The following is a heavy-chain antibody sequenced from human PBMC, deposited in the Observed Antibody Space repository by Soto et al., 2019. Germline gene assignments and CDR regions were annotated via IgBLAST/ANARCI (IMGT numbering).Heavy chain of an antibody. CDR2: INTDGGSS. J-gene: IGHJ3*02. CDR1: GFTFSGHW. V-gene: IGHV3-74*03. D-gene: IGHD2-2*01. CDR3: AREAGYCSRTSCYRRAFDT. Sequence: EVQLVESGGDVVQPGGSLRLSCAASGFTFSGHWMHWVRQVPGKGLEWVSRINTDGGSSAHADSVKGRFTISRDNAKNTPYLQMHGLRAEDTAVYYCAREAGYCSRTSCYRRAFDTWGQGTTVTVSS.